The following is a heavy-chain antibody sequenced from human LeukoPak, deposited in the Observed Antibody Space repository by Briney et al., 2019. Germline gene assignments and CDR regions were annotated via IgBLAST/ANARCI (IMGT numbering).Heavy chain of an antibody. V-gene: IGHV4-39*07. D-gene: IGHD1-26*01. Sequence: SETLSLTCTVSGGSISSSTYCWVWVRQPPGKGLEWIGSINFSGTTYYTSSLKSRVTMSVDTSKNQFSLKQTSVTAADTAVYYCARLEEGATGNYFDYWGQGTLVTVSS. CDR3: ARLEEGATGNYFDY. CDR1: GGSISSSTYC. J-gene: IGHJ4*02. CDR2: INFSGTT.